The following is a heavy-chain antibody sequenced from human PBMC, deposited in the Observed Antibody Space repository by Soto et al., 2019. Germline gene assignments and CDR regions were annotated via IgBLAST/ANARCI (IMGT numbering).Heavy chain of an antibody. CDR2: INHSGST. D-gene: IGHD6-25*01. CDR1: GGSFSGYY. J-gene: IGHJ5*02. Sequence: SETLSLTCAVYGGSFSGYYWSWIRQPPGKGLERIGEINHSGSTNYNPAPKRRVTISVDTSKNQVSLKLISVTAAVMAAYHCPRASRTGSQGHWFDAWGQGTLVTVSS. CDR3: PRASRTGSQGHWFDA. V-gene: IGHV4-34*01.